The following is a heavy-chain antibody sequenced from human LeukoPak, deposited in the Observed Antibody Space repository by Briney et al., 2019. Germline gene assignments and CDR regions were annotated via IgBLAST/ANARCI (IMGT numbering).Heavy chain of an antibody. D-gene: IGHD3-9*01. J-gene: IGHJ4*02. CDR3: ATSVDTTGYLHFFNH. V-gene: IGHV5-51*01. Sequence: GESLKISCRSSGYTFTNYWIGWVRQMPGKVLEWMGVIYPGDSQTRYSPSFQGQVTISADKSISTAYLQWSSLKASDTAMFYCATSVDTTGYLHFFNHWGQGTLVTVSS. CDR1: GYTFTNYW. CDR2: IYPGDSQT.